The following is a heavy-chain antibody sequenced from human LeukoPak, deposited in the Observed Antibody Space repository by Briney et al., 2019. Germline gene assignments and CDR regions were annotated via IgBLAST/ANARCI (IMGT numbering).Heavy chain of an antibody. V-gene: IGHV5-51*01. Sequence: GESLKISCKGSGYSFTSYWIGWVRQVPGKGLEWMGIIYPGDSDTRYSPSFQGQVTISADKSISTAYLQWSSLKASDTAMYYCARRGYYDSSGYHEYFQHWGQGTLVTVSS. CDR2: IYPGDSDT. CDR3: ARRGYYDSSGYHEYFQH. CDR1: GYSFTSYW. J-gene: IGHJ1*01. D-gene: IGHD3-22*01.